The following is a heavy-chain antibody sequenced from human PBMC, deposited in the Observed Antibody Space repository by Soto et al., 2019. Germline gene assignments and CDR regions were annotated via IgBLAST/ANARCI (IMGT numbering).Heavy chain of an antibody. J-gene: IGHJ6*02. CDR3: ATQRHSSSSSYYYYYYGMDV. CDR2: IYYSGST. D-gene: IGHD6-6*01. Sequence: SSETLSLTCTVSGGSISSGGYYWSWIRQHPGKGLEWIGYIYYSGSTYYNPSLKSRVTISVDTSKNQFSLKLSSVTAADTAVYYCATQRHSSSSSYYYYYYGMDVWGQGTTVTVSS. CDR1: GGSISSGGYY. V-gene: IGHV4-31*03.